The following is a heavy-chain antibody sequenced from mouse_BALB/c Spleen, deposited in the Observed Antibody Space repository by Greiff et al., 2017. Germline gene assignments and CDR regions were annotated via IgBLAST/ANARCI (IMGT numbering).Heavy chain of an antibody. Sequence: QVQLQQSGPELVKPGASVKISCKASGYAFSSSWMNWVKQRPGQGLEWIGRIYPGDGDTNYNGKFKGKATLTADKSSSTAYMQLSSLTSVDSAVYFCARRGNYYEMDYWGQGTSVTVSS. CDR1: GYAFSSSW. D-gene: IGHD2-1*01. CDR2: IYPGDGDT. J-gene: IGHJ4*01. V-gene: IGHV1-82*01. CDR3: ARRGNYYEMDY.